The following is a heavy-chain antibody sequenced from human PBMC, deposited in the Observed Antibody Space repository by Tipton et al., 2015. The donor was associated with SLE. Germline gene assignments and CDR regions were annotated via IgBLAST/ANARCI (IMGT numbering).Heavy chain of an antibody. CDR2: IYTSGST. CDR1: GGSISSGSYY. J-gene: IGHJ4*02. CDR3: VRASGQLWPWDY. D-gene: IGHD5-18*01. V-gene: IGHV4-61*02. Sequence: TLSLTCTVSGGSISSGSYYWSWIRQPAGKGLEWIGRIYTSGSTNYNPSLKSRVTISVDTSKNQFSLKLSSVTAADTAVYYCVRASGQLWPWDYWGQGTLVTVSS.